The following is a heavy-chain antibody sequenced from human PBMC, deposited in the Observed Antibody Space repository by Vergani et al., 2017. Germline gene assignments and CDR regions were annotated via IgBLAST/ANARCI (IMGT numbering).Heavy chain of an antibody. CDR2: VKWNGESS. Sequence: EVQLVESGGGVERPGGSLGLSVAASGLPLVNLYINWFRQAPGKELGWVSRVKWNGESSVYADSVKGRFTISRDNAKNSLYLQMTSLRAEDTAFYYCARRGSGNTYYFDYWGQGALVTVSS. J-gene: IGHJ4*02. V-gene: IGHV3-20*03. D-gene: IGHD3-10*01. CDR3: ARRGSGNTYYFDY. CDR1: GLPLVNLY.